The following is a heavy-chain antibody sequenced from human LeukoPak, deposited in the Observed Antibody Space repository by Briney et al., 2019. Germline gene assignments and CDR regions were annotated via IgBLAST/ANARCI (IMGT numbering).Heavy chain of an antibody. CDR2: IYSGGST. CDR1: GFTVSSNS. D-gene: IGHD6-13*01. J-gene: IGHJ6*02. V-gene: IGHV3-53*01. CDR3: ARDGWQQLGKNYYYYGMDV. Sequence: GGSLRLSCAASGFTVSSNSMSWVRQAPGKGLEWVSVIYSGGSTYYADSVKGRFTISRDNSKNTLYLQMNSLRAEDTAVYYCARDGWQQLGKNYYYYGMDVWGQGTTVTVSS.